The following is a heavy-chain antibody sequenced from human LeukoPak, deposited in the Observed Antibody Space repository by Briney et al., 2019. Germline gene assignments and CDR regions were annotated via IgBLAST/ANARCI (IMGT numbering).Heavy chain of an antibody. Sequence: ASVKVSCKASGYTFTGYYMHWVRQAPGQGLEWMGWISAYNGNTNYAQKLQGRVTMTTDTSTSTAYMELRSLRSDDTAVYHCARRAAAGSYFDYWGQGTLVTVSS. D-gene: IGHD6-13*01. CDR2: ISAYNGNT. CDR3: ARRAAAGSYFDY. V-gene: IGHV1-18*04. J-gene: IGHJ4*02. CDR1: GYTFTGYY.